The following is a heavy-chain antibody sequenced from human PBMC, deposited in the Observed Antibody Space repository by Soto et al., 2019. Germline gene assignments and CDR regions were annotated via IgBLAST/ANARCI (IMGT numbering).Heavy chain of an antibody. J-gene: IGHJ4*02. CDR3: AKRAHGLYFDY. Sequence: ASVKVSCKASGYTFTSYDIIWVRQATGQGLEWMGWMNPSTGNTDSAEKFQGRLTMTRNTSISTVYMELSSLSFEDTAVYYCAKRAHGLYFDYWGQGTLVTVSS. CDR1: GYTFTSYD. CDR2: MNPSTGNT. V-gene: IGHV1-8*01.